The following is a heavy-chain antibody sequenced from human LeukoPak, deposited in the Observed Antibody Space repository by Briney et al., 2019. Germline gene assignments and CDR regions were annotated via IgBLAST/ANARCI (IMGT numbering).Heavy chain of an antibody. CDR2: MNPNSGNT. V-gene: IGHV1-8*02. J-gene: IGHJ5*02. CDR3: ARDESFGGVDP. D-gene: IGHD3-10*01. CDR1: GYTFTSYD. Sequence: ASVKVSCKASGYTFTSYDINWVRQATGQGLEWMGWMNPNSGNTGYAQKFQGRVTMTRDTSASTVYMELSSLRSEDTAVYYCARDESFGGVDPWGQGTLVTVSS.